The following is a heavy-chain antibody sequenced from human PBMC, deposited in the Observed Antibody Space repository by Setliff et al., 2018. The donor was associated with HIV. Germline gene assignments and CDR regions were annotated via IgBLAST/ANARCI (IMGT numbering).Heavy chain of an antibody. Sequence: GASVKVSCKASGYTFTSYPMHWVRQAPGQGLEWMGVINTSGGSAGYAEKFRGRVTMTRDTSTNTVYMDLRNLRSEDTAVYYCARSQGDASGWYAGDCWGSGTRVTVSS. CDR2: INTSGGSA. D-gene: IGHD6-19*01. V-gene: IGHV1-46*01. CDR1: GYTFTSYP. CDR3: ARSQGDASGWYAGDC. J-gene: IGHJ4*01.